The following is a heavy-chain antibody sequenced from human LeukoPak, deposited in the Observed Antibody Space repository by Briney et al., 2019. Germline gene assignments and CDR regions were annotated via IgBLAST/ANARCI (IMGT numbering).Heavy chain of an antibody. D-gene: IGHD4-17*01. J-gene: IGHJ4*02. Sequence: PSETLSLTCTVSGGSISSYYWSWIRQPPGKGLEWIGYIYYSGSTNYNPSLKSRVTISVDTSKNQFSLKLSPVTAADTAVYYCARMVGNYGDYYFDYWGQGTLVTVSS. CDR1: GGSISSYY. CDR2: IYYSGST. V-gene: IGHV4-59*01. CDR3: ARMVGNYGDYYFDY.